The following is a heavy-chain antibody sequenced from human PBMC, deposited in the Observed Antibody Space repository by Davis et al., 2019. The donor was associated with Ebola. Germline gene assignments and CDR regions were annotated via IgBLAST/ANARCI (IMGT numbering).Heavy chain of an antibody. Sequence: PGGSLTLSCAASEFTFSDHIMNWVRQAPGNGLDWISYISGGSRTIYYANPVKGRFTTYRSNAKNSLYPQMNSLRDEDTAVYYCVGDNRRGYGMDVWGQGTTVTVSS. CDR2: ISGGSRTI. CDR3: VGDNRRGYGMDV. V-gene: IGHV3-48*02. J-gene: IGHJ6*02. CDR1: EFTFSDHI.